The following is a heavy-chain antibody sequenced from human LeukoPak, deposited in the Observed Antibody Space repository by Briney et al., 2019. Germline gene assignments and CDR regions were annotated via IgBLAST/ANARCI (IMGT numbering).Heavy chain of an antibody. Sequence: GGSLRLSYAASGFTFSSYGMHWVRQAPGKGLEWVAVISYDGSNKYYADSVKGRFTISRDNSKNTLYLQMDSLRAEDTAVYYCAKVGPIAAASYYYYYMDVWGKGTTVTVSS. CDR3: AKVGPIAAASYYYYYMDV. CDR1: GFTFSSYG. D-gene: IGHD6-25*01. V-gene: IGHV3-30*18. CDR2: ISYDGSNK. J-gene: IGHJ6*03.